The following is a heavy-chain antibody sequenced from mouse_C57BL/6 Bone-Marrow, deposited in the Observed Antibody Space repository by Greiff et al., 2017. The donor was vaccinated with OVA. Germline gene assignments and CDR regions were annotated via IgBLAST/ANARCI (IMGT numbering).Heavy chain of an antibody. Sequence: VKLVESGPELVKPGASVKLSCKASGYTFTSYDINWVKQRPGQGLEWIGWIYPRDGSTKYNEKFKGKATLTVDTSSSTAYMELHSLTSEDSAVYFCARSSKLTGFYYAMDYWGQGTSVTVSS. CDR2: IYPRDGST. CDR1: GYTFTSYD. V-gene: IGHV1-85*01. D-gene: IGHD4-1*01. CDR3: ARSSKLTGFYYAMDY. J-gene: IGHJ4*01.